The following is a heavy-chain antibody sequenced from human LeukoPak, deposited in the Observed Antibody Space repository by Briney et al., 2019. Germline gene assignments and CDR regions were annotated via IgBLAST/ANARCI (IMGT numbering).Heavy chain of an antibody. Sequence: KPSETLSLTRAVFGGPFSGYDWSWVRQTPGKGLEWIGEINDSGRTNYNPSLKSRVTIRLGTSDNQLSLQLTSVTAADTAVYYCARGLYWTSAGMGICFMDVWGTGTTVAVSS. CDR1: GGPFSGYD. V-gene: IGHV4-34*01. CDR2: INDSGRT. D-gene: IGHD1-1*01. J-gene: IGHJ6*03. CDR3: ARGLYWTSAGMGICFMDV.